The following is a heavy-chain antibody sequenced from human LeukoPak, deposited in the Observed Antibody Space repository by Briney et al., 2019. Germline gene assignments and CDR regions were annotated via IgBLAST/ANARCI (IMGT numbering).Heavy chain of an antibody. J-gene: IGHJ4*02. CDR2: ISHDGRNK. CDR3: ARGSHQDYFGSMTYLFDY. CDR1: GFTFSSYT. V-gene: IGHV3-30*04. D-gene: IGHD3-10*01. Sequence: GGTLRLSCAASGFTFSSYTIHWVREAPGKGREWVTLISHDGRNKNYADSVKGRVTISRDNSKKTLYLEVNSLRPEDTAVYYCARGSHQDYFGSMTYLFDYWGQGILVTVSS.